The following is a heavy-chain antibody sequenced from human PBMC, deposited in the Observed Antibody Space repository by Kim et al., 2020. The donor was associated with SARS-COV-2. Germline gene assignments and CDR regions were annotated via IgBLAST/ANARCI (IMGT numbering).Heavy chain of an antibody. CDR3: ARGAYGGVCFDY. CDR1: GYMFTSYG. Sequence: ASVKVSCKACGYMFTSYGFSWVRQAPGQGLEWLGWISARDGNTKYGQKVQCRVIMTTDTSTNTAYMELWSLRSDDTAMYYCARGAYGGVCFDYWGQGTLVTVSS. V-gene: IGHV1-18*04. D-gene: IGHD3-10*01. CDR2: ISARDGNT. J-gene: IGHJ4*02.